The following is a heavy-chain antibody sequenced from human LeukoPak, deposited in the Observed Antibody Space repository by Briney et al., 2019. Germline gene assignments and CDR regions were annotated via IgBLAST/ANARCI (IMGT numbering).Heavy chain of an antibody. CDR2: ISSSGSTI. CDR3: ARDLILNSWYSYYYYGMDV. Sequence: GGSLRLSCAASGFTFSGYYMSWIRQAPGKGLEWVSYISSSGSTIYYADSVKGRFTISRDNAKNSLYLQMNSLRAEDTAVYYCARDLILNSWYSYYYYGMDVGGQGTTVTVSS. V-gene: IGHV3-11*01. J-gene: IGHJ6*02. CDR1: GFTFSGYY. D-gene: IGHD6-13*01.